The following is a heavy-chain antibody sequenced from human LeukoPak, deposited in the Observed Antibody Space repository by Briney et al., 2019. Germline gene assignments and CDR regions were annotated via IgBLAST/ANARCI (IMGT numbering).Heavy chain of an antibody. Sequence: GGSLRLSCAASGFTFSSYGMHWVRQAPGKGLEWVAFIRYDGSNKYYADSVKGRFTISRDNAKNSLYLQMNSLRAEDTAVYYCARVRAVAVNWFDPWGQGTLVTVSS. D-gene: IGHD6-19*01. CDR1: GFTFSSYG. J-gene: IGHJ5*02. CDR2: IRYDGSNK. CDR3: ARVRAVAVNWFDP. V-gene: IGHV3-30*02.